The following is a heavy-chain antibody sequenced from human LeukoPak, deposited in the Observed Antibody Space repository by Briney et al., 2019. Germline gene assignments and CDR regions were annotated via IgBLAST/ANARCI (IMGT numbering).Heavy chain of an antibody. J-gene: IGHJ4*02. CDR2: INSDGSST. Sequence: GGSLRLSCAASGFTFSSYWMHWVRQAPGKGLVWVSRINSDGSSTSYADSVKGRFTISRDNSKNTLYLQMNNLRAEDTAVYYCARDSEVVVAATPLFSFDYWGQGTLVTVSS. CDR3: ARDSEVVVAATPLFSFDY. CDR1: GFTFSSYW. V-gene: IGHV3-74*01. D-gene: IGHD2-15*01.